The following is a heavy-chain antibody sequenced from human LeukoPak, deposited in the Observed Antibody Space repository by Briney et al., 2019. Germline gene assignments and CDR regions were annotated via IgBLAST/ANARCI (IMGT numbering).Heavy chain of an antibody. D-gene: IGHD3-3*02. CDR2: ISSSSSHI. CDR3: ARALAH. Sequence: GGSLRLSCAASGFTFSSYAMNWVRQAPGKGLEWVSSISSSSSHIYYADSVKGRFTISRDNAKNSLYLQMNSLRAEDTAVYYCARALAHWGQGTLVTVSP. J-gene: IGHJ1*01. CDR1: GFTFSSYA. V-gene: IGHV3-21*01.